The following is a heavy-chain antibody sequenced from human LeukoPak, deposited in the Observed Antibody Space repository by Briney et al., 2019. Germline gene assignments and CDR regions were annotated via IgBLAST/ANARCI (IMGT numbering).Heavy chain of an antibody. D-gene: IGHD6-19*01. CDR2: VSGSGGST. V-gene: IGHV3-23*01. CDR3: AKSLAVPGSPDY. J-gene: IGHJ4*02. CDR1: GFTFTNSA. Sequence: SGGSLRLSCAASGFTFTNSAMTWVRQAPGKGLEWVSTVSGSGGSTYYADSVKGRFTISRDNSENTLYLQMNSLRAQDTAVYYCAKSLAVPGSPDYWGQGTLVTVSS.